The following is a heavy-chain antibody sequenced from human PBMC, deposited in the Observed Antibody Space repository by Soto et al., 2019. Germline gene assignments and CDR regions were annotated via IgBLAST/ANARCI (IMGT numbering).Heavy chain of an antibody. CDR2: ISNSGVRT. Sequence: QPGGSLRLSCAASGFTFSSYAMSWVRQAPGKGLEWVSFISNSGVRTFYADSVKGRFTISRDNSKNTLYLQMNSLRAEDTAVYYCARSAYYYDSSGYYYAYYFDYWGQGTLVTVSS. J-gene: IGHJ4*02. CDR3: ARSAYYYDSSGYYYAYYFDY. CDR1: GFTFSSYA. D-gene: IGHD3-22*01. V-gene: IGHV3-23*01.